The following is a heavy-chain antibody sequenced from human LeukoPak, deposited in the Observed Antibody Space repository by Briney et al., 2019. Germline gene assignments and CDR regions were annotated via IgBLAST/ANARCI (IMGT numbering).Heavy chain of an antibody. J-gene: IGHJ3*02. CDR1: GYTLTELS. D-gene: IGHD6-19*01. Sequence: ASVKVSCKVSGYTLTELSMHWVRQAPGQGLEWMGWISAYNGNTNYAQKLQGRVTMTTDTSTSTAYMELRSLRSDDTAVYYCARDSYSSGQGAFDIWGQGTMVTVSS. V-gene: IGHV1-18*01. CDR3: ARDSYSSGQGAFDI. CDR2: ISAYNGNT.